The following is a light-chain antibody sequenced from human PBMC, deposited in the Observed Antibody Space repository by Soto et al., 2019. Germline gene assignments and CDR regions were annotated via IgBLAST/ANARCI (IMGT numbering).Light chain of an antibody. CDR1: QTINNQ. V-gene: IGKV1-5*01. CDR3: QRYDTLWTM. J-gene: IGKJ1*01. Sequence: DIQMTQSPSTLSASVGDRVTIPCRASQTINNQLAWYQQKPGKAPKLLIFGVSSSESGVPSRFSGSGSGTEFTLTISNLQHDDFETYSCQRYDTLWTMLGQGTKVDIK. CDR2: GVS.